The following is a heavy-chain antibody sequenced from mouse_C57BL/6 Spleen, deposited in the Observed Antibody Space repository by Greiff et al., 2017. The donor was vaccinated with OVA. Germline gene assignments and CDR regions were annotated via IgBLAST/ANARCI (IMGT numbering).Heavy chain of an antibody. CDR1: GYSFTGYY. J-gene: IGHJ1*03. D-gene: IGHD2-3*01. Sequence: DVQLQESGPELVKPGASVKISCKASGYSFTGYYMNWVKQSPEKSLEWIGEINPSTGGTTYNQKFKAKATLTVDKSSSTAYMQLKSLTSEDSAVYYCARNEGDLYDGYFYWYFDVWGTGTTVTVSS. V-gene: IGHV1-42*01. CDR2: INPSTGGT. CDR3: ARNEGDLYDGYFYWYFDV.